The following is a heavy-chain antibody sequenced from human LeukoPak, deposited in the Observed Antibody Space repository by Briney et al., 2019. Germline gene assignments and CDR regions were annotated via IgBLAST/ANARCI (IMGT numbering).Heavy chain of an antibody. D-gene: IGHD1-26*01. CDR3: ARGTGGSRP. CDR1: GGSINSSSYY. V-gene: IGHV4-39*07. J-gene: IGHJ5*02. CDR2: IFYSGNT. Sequence: SETLSLTCTVSGGSINSSSYYWGWIRQPPGKGLEWIGSIFYSGNTYDNPSLKSRVTISVDTSKTQFSLKLSSVTAADTAVYYCARGTGGSRPWGQGTLVTVSS.